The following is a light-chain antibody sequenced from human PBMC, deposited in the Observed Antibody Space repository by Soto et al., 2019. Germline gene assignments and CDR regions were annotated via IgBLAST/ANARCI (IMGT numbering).Light chain of an antibody. J-gene: IGKJ1*01. CDR3: QQYNNWPPET. CDR1: QGIGDT. CDR2: DAS. Sequence: EVVMTQSPATLSVSPGEGVTLSCRASQGIGDTLAWYQHKPCQTPRLLIYDASNRATGIPARFSGSGSGTDFTLTISSLEPEDFAVYYCQQYNNWPPETFGQGTKVDIK. V-gene: IGKV3D-15*01.